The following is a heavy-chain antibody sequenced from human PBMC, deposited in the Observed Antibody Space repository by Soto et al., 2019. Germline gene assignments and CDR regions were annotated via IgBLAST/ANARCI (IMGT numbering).Heavy chain of an antibody. J-gene: IGHJ6*02. CDR2: ISYSGST. D-gene: IGHD1-26*01. V-gene: IGHV4-59*01. CDR1: GGSISSYY. Sequence: SETLSLTCTVSGGSISSYYWSWIRQPPGKGLEWIGYISYSGSTNYNPSLKSRVTISVDTSKNQFSLKLSSVTAADTAGYYCSRVGSGSYYGQNYYYGMDVWGQGTTVTVSS. CDR3: SRVGSGSYYGQNYYYGMDV.